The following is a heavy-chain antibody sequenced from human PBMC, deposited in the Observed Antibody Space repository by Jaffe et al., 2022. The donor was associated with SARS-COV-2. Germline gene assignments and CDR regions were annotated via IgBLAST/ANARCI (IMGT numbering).Heavy chain of an antibody. J-gene: IGHJ5*02. CDR1: GGSISSYY. Sequence: QVQLQESGPGLVKPSETLSLTCTVSGGSISSYYWSWIRQPPGKGLEWIGYIYYSGSTNYNPSLKSRVTISVDTSKNQFSLKLSSVTAADTAVYYCARTRSECRGLCEGGGGWFDPWGQGTLVTVSS. CDR3: ARTRSECRGLCEGGGGWFDP. D-gene: IGHD3-16*01. CDR2: IYYSGST. V-gene: IGHV4-59*01.